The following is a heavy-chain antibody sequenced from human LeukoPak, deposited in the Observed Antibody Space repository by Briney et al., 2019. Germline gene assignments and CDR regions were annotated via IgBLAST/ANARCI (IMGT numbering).Heavy chain of an antibody. D-gene: IGHD3-22*01. Sequence: GASVKVSCKVSGYSLTELSMHWVRQAPGKGPEWMGCFDPENGETLYAQEFQGRVTLTEDTSTDTAYMELSSLRSEDTALYYCTRSAVVLPYYLDYWGQGTLVTVSS. CDR3: TRSAVVLPYYLDY. CDR2: FDPENGET. CDR1: GYSLTELS. V-gene: IGHV1-24*01. J-gene: IGHJ4*02.